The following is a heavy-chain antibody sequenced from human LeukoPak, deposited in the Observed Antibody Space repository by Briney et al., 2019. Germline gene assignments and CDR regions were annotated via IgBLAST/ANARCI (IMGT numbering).Heavy chain of an antibody. CDR2: ISSSSSTI. V-gene: IGHV3-48*04. Sequence: GSLRLSCAAPGFTFSSYSMNWVRPAPGKGLEWVSYISSSSSTIYYADSVKGRFTISRDNAKNSLYLQMNSLRAEDTAVCYCARVIEQHLAFDYWGQGTLVIVSS. CDR1: GFTFSSYS. J-gene: IGHJ4*02. D-gene: IGHD6-13*01. CDR3: ARVIEQHLAFDY.